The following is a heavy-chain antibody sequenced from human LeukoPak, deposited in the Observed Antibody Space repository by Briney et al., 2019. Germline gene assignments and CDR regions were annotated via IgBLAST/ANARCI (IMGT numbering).Heavy chain of an antibody. D-gene: IGHD1-26*01. CDR2: ISGSGGST. V-gene: IGHV3-23*01. CDR1: RFTFSSYA. CDR3: AKSGSYSLSYFDY. J-gene: IGHJ4*02. Sequence: GGSLRLSCAASRFTFSSYAMSWVRQAPGKGLEWVSAISGSGGSTYYADSVKGRFTISRDNSKNTLYLQMNSLRAEDTAVYYCAKSGSYSLSYFDYWGQGTLVTVSS.